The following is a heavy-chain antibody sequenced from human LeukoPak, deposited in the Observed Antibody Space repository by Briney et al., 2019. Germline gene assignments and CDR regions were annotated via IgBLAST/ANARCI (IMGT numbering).Heavy chain of an antibody. V-gene: IGHV3-23*01. CDR1: GFTFSTYP. CDR3: AKERTHTTSFDC. D-gene: IGHD2/OR15-2a*01. Sequence: PGGSLRLSCAASGFTFSTYPMNWVRQAPGKGLEWASTISGSGGSTYYADSVKGRFTISRDNSKNTLYLPMNRLRADDTAIYYYAKERTHTTSFDCWGQGTLVTVSS. J-gene: IGHJ4*02. CDR2: ISGSGGST.